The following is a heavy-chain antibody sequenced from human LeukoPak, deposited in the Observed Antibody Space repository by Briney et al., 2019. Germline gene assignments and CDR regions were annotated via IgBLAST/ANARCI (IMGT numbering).Heavy chain of an antibody. V-gene: IGHV3-23*01. CDR3: AKDFRRGWDY. CDR2: ISDSGGST. CDR1: GFTFSNYA. D-gene: IGHD2-15*01. Sequence: PGGSLGLSCAASGFTFSNYAMSWVRQAPGKGLEWVSAISDSGGSTYYADSVRGRFTISRDNSKNTLYLQMNSLRAEDTAVYYCAKDFRRGWDYWGQGTLVTVSS. J-gene: IGHJ4*02.